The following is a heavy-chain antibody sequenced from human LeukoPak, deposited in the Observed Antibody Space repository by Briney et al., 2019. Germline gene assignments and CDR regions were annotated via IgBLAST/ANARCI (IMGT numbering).Heavy chain of an antibody. Sequence: SETLSLTCTVSGGSISSGGYYWSWIRQHPGKGLEWIGYIYYSGSTYYNPSLKSRVTISVDTSKNQFSLKLSSVTAADTAVYYCARDLFPVGATLGWFDPWGQGTLVTVSS. J-gene: IGHJ5*02. V-gene: IGHV4-31*03. CDR3: ARDLFPVGATLGWFDP. CDR1: GGSISSGGYY. D-gene: IGHD1-26*01. CDR2: IYYSGST.